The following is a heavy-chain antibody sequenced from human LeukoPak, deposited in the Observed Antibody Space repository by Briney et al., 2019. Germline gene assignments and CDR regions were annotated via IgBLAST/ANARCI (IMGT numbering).Heavy chain of an antibody. V-gene: IGHV1-46*01. J-gene: IGHJ3*02. D-gene: IGHD6-13*01. CDR3: ARDWGAAAWYGGAFDI. Sequence: GASVKVSCKASGYTFTSYYMHWVRQAPGQGLEWMGIINPSGGSTSYAQKFQGRVTMTRDTSTSTVYMELSSLGSEDTAVYYCARDWGAAAWYGGAFDIWGQGTMVTVSS. CDR1: GYTFTSYY. CDR2: INPSGGST.